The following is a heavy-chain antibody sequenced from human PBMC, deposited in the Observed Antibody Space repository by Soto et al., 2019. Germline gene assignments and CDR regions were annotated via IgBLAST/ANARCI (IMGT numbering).Heavy chain of an antibody. J-gene: IGHJ4*02. Sequence: EVHLVESGGGLVKPGGSLRLSCAASGFTFGTYSMNWVRQAPGKGLEWVSSISPTSGHIYYTDSVKGRFTFSRDNAENSLFLQMNSLRVEDTAVYYCARCSEMACIQTSAITYWGQGTLVIVSS. D-gene: IGHD5-18*01. CDR3: ARCSEMACIQTSAITY. CDR2: ISPTSGHI. CDR1: GFTFGTYS. V-gene: IGHV3-21*01.